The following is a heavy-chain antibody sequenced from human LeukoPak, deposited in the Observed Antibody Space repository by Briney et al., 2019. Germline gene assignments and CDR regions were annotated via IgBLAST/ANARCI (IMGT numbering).Heavy chain of an antibody. CDR2: IYTSGST. D-gene: IGHD4-17*01. CDR1: GNSFGDYY. CDR3: TRDTGTTGEVKFDP. J-gene: IGHJ5*02. Sequence: SQTLSLTCTVSGNSFGDYYWSWIRQPAGKGLEWIGRIYTSGSTTYNPSLKSRVTMSVDTSKSQFSLNLMSVTAADTAVYYCTRDTGTTGEVKFDPWGQGTLVTVSS. V-gene: IGHV4-4*07.